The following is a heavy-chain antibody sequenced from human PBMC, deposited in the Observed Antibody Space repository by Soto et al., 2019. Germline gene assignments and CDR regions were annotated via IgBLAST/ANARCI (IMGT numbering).Heavy chain of an antibody. V-gene: IGHV1-2*04. Sequence: GASVKVSCKASGYTFTGYYMHWVRQAPGQGLEWMGWINPNSGGTNYAQKFQGWVTMTRDTSISTAYMELSRLRSDDTAVYYCAILMTTVTTGDAFDIWGQGTMVTVSS. J-gene: IGHJ3*02. CDR2: INPNSGGT. CDR1: GYTFTGYY. D-gene: IGHD4-17*01. CDR3: AILMTTVTTGDAFDI.